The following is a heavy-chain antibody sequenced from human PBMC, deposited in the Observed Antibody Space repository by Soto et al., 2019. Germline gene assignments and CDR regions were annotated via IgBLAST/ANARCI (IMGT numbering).Heavy chain of an antibody. D-gene: IGHD2-15*01. J-gene: IGHJ4*02. CDR3: AKPCSGGSCYGY. V-gene: IGHV3-23*01. CDR1: GFTFSSYA. CDR2: ISGSGGST. Sequence: PGGSLRLSXAASGFTFSSYAMSWVRQAPGKGLEWVSAISGSGGSTYYADSVKGRFTISRDNSKNTLYLQMNSLRAEDTAVYYCAKPCSGGSCYGYWGQGTLVTVSS.